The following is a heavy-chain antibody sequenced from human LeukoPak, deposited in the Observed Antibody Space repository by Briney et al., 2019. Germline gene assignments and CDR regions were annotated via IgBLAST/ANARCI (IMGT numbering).Heavy chain of an antibody. CDR2: ISGSGSNT. CDR1: GFSFIPCA. CDR3: AKDVRGYNRPFDY. J-gene: IGHJ4*02. D-gene: IGHD3-10*02. Sequence: GGSLRLSCAASGFSFIPCAMNWVRQAPGKGLEWVSAISGSGSNTYYADSVKGRFTISIDNSKNTLYLQMNSLGAEDTALYYCAKDVRGYNRPFDYWGQGTLVTVSS. V-gene: IGHV3-23*01.